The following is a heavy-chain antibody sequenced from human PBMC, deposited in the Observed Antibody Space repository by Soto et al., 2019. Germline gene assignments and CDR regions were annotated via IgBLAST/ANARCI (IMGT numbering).Heavy chain of an antibody. CDR1: GFTFSSHG. CDR3: ARRARPDFYYMDV. CDR2: ISSNGVGT. J-gene: IGHJ6*03. V-gene: IGHV3-64*01. Sequence: GGSLRLSCAASGFTFSSHGMSWVRQAPGKGLEYVSGISSNGVGTYYANSVQGRFTISRDNSKNTVYLQMGSLRPEDMAVYYCARRARPDFYYMDVWGKGTTVTVSS. D-gene: IGHD6-6*01.